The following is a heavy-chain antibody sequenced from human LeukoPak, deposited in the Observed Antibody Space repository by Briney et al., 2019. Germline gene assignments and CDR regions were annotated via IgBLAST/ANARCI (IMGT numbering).Heavy chain of an antibody. J-gene: IGHJ5*02. D-gene: IGHD6-13*01. CDR2: IYSSGST. CDR1: GVSISSSSYY. Sequence: SETLSLTCTVSGVSISSSSYYWGWIRQPPGKGLEWIGSIYSSGSTYYNPSLKSRVTISVDTSKNQFTLKLSSVTAADTAVYYCARASIAAAGTEWFDPWGQGTLVTVSS. V-gene: IGHV4-39*06. CDR3: ARASIAAAGTEWFDP.